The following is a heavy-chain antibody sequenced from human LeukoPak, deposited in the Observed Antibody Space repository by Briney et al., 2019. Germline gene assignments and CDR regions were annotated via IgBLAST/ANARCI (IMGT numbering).Heavy chain of an antibody. V-gene: IGHV4-61*02. J-gene: IGHJ1*01. D-gene: IGHD6-6*01. Sequence: SQTLSLACTVSGGSISSGSYYWSWIRQPAGKGLEWIGRIYTSGSTNYNPSLKSRVTISVDTSKNQFSLKLSSVTAADTAVYYCARGAALGDWGQGTLVTVSS. CDR3: ARGAALGD. CDR2: IYTSGST. CDR1: GGSISSGSYY.